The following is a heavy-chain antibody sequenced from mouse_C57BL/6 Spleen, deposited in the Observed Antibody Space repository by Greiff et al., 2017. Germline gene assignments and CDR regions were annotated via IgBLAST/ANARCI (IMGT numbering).Heavy chain of an antibody. CDR2: VSSGGDYI. CDR3: TREAPECYSDY. J-gene: IGHJ2*01. CDR1: GFTFSSYA. Sequence: EVKLMESGAGLVKPGGSLKLSCAASGFTFSSYAMSWVRQTPEKRLEWVAYVSSGGDYIYYADTVKGRFTISRYNARNTRYLQMRSLKSEDTAMYYCTREAPECYSDYWGQGTTLTVSS. V-gene: IGHV5-9-1*02. D-gene: IGHD2-12*01.